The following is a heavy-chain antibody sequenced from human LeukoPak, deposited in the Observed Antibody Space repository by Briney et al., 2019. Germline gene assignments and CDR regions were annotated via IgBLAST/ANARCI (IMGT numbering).Heavy chain of an antibody. CDR1: GGSIISGGYY. Sequence: PSQTLSLTCTVSGGSIISGGYYWSWIRQLPGKGLEWIGYFYYSGSTNYNPSLKSRLTISADTSKNKFSLKLSSVTVADTAIYYCARDIYGDPSFDIWGQGTMVTVSS. CDR3: ARDIYGDPSFDI. J-gene: IGHJ3*02. V-gene: IGHV4-31*03. D-gene: IGHD4-17*01. CDR2: FYYSGST.